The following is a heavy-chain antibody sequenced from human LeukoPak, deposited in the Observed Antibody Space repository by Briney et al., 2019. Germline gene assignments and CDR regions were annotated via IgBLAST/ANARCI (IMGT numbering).Heavy chain of an antibody. Sequence: PGGSLRLSCAASGFTFSSYAMNWVRQAPGKGLEWVSAISDNGGTTYYADSVKGRFTISRDNSKNTLYLQMSSLRAEDTALYYCAREVPASDYWGQGTLVTVSS. D-gene: IGHD2-2*01. CDR1: GFTFSSYA. V-gene: IGHV3-23*01. CDR3: AREVPASDY. J-gene: IGHJ4*02. CDR2: ISDNGGTT.